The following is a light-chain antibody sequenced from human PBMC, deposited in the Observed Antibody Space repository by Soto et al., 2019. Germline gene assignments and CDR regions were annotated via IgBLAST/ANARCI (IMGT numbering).Light chain of an antibody. CDR3: QQYDTWHWT. CDR2: DTS. CDR1: RSIDNK. Sequence: EIVMTQSPATLSVSPGERATLSCRASRSIDNKLAWFQQKPGQAPRLLIYDTSTRATGIPARFSGSGSGTEYNLTNSSLQSEDFAVYHCQQYDTWHWTFGQGTKVEIE. V-gene: IGKV3-15*01. J-gene: IGKJ1*01.